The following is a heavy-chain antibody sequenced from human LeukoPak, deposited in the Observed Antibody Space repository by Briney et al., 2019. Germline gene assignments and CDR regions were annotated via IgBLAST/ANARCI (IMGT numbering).Heavy chain of an antibody. CDR3: ATGVHGIAAAGDYYFDY. D-gene: IGHD6-13*01. CDR1: GGSISSYY. V-gene: IGHV4-59*01. J-gene: IGHJ4*02. CDR2: MYYRGNT. Sequence: SETLSLTCTVSGGSISSYYWSWIRQPPGKGLEWIGYMYYRGNTNYDPALKSRVTISIDTPNNQFSLKLSSVTAADTAVYYCATGVHGIAAAGDYYFDYWGQGTLVTVSS.